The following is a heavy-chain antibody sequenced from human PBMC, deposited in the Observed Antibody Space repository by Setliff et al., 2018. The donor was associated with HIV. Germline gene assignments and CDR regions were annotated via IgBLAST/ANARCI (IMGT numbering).Heavy chain of an antibody. CDR2: IYTSGST. CDR3: ARLSSYRSSSYYFDY. J-gene: IGHJ4*02. Sequence: SETLSLTCDVSGYSISSGYYWSWIRQPAGKGLEWIGHIYTSGSTNYNPSLKSRVTMSVDTSKNQFSLKLNSVTAADTAVYHCARLSSYRSSSYYFDYWGQGALVTVSS. D-gene: IGHD6-6*01. V-gene: IGHV4-61*09. CDR1: GYSISSGYY.